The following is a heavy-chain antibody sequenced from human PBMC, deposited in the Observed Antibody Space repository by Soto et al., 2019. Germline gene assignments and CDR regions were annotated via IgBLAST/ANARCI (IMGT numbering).Heavy chain of an antibody. V-gene: IGHV4-39*01. J-gene: IGHJ4*02. CDR1: GGSISRNLYY. D-gene: IGHD3-22*01. CDR2: IHYSGST. CDR3: ASQHYYDSSGYYVVY. Sequence: SETLSLTCTVSGGSISRNLYYWGWIRQPPGKGLEWIGNIHYSGSTYYDSSLQSRVTISIDTSKNQFSLKLSSVTATDTAVYYCASQHYYDSSGYYVVYWGQGTLVTVS.